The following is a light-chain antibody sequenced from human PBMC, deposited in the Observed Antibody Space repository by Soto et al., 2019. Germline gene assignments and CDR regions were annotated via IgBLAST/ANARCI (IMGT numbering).Light chain of an antibody. CDR3: QQYGYEPLT. CDR1: QNIRSNY. CDR2: GSS. Sequence: DIVLTQSPGTLSLSPGQRATLSCRASQNIRSNYVAWYQQKPGQAPRLLIFGSSTTATGIPYRFSASGSGTDFSLTISRLEPEDFAVYYCQQYGYEPLTFGGGTTVEI. J-gene: IGKJ4*01. V-gene: IGKV3-20*01.